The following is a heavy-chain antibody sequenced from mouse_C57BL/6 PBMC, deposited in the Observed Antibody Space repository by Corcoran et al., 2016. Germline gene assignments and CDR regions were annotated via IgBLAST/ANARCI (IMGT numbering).Heavy chain of an antibody. Sequence: QVQLKQSGAELVRPGASVKLSCKASGYTFTDYYINWVKQRPGQGLEWIARIYPGSGNTYYNEKFKGKATLTAEKSSSTAYMQLSSLTSEDSAVYFCAREGVIYGSDFDYWGQGTTLTVSS. CDR1: GYTFTDYY. V-gene: IGHV1-76*01. CDR2: IYPGSGNT. D-gene: IGHD1-1*01. J-gene: IGHJ2*01. CDR3: AREGVIYGSDFDY.